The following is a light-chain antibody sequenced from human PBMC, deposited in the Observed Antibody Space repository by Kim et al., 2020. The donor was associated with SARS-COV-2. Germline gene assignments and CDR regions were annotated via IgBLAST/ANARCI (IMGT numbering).Light chain of an antibody. V-gene: IGKV1-5*03. CDR3: QQYNSYPT. J-gene: IGKJ3*01. CDR2: KAS. CDR1: QSISSW. Sequence: SASVGDRVTITCRASQSISSWLAWYQQKPGKAPKLLIFKASSLESGVPSGFSGSGSGTEFTLTISSLQPDDFATYYCQQYNSYPTFGPGTKVDIK.